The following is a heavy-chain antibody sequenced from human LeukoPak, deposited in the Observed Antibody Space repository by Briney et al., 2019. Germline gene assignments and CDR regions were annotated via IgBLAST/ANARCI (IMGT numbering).Heavy chain of an antibody. D-gene: IGHD3-22*01. J-gene: IGHJ4*02. CDR3: ARDRGYFDNRVFHHGDFDY. CDR1: GYTFTSYG. V-gene: IGHV1-18*01. CDR2: ISAYNGNT. Sequence: ASVKVSCKASGYTFTSYGISWVRQAPGQGLEWMGWISAYNGNTNYAQKLQGRVTITADESTSTVYMDLSSLRSEDTAMYYCARDRGYFDNRVFHHGDFDYWGQGTLVTVSS.